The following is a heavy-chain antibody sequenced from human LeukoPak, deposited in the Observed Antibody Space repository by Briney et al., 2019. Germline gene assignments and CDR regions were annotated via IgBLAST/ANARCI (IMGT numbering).Heavy chain of an antibody. CDR1: GLTFSSYW. D-gene: IGHD3-3*01. J-gene: IGHJ5*02. Sequence: PGGSLRLSCAASGLTFSSYWMSWVRQAPGKGLEWVANIKQDGSEKYYVDSVKGRFTISRDNSKNTLYLQMNSLRAEDTAVYYCAKDYYDFWSGYYHQPNNWFDPWGQGTLVTVSS. CDR2: IKQDGSEK. V-gene: IGHV3-7*01. CDR3: AKDYYDFWSGYYHQPNNWFDP.